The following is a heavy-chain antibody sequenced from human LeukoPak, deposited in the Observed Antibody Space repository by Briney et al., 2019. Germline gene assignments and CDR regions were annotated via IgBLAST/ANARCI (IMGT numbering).Heavy chain of an antibody. CDR1: GFTFSSYA. Sequence: GGSLRLSCAASGFTFSSYAMSWVRQAPGKGLEWVSAISGSGGSTYYADPVKGRFTISRDNSKNTLYLQMNSLRAADTAVYYCAKDHFTFGGVIVNAGDYWGQGTLVNVSS. CDR3: AKDHFTFGGVIVNAGDY. D-gene: IGHD3-16*02. CDR2: ISGSGGST. J-gene: IGHJ4*02. V-gene: IGHV3-23*01.